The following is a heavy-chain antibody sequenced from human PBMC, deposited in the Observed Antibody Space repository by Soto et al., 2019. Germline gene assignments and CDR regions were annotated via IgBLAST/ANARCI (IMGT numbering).Heavy chain of an antibody. CDR2: IYYSGST. Sequence: QVQLQESGPGLVKPSQTLSLTCTVSGGSISSGGYYWSWIRQHPGKGLEWIGYIYYSGSTYYNPSLKSRVTISVDTSKNKFSLKLSSVTAADTAVYYCARGLTLSPSYYDFWSGYYGGVGFDYWGQGTLVTVSS. V-gene: IGHV4-31*03. J-gene: IGHJ4*02. CDR1: GGSISSGGYY. D-gene: IGHD3-3*01. CDR3: ARGLTLSPSYYDFWSGYYGGVGFDY.